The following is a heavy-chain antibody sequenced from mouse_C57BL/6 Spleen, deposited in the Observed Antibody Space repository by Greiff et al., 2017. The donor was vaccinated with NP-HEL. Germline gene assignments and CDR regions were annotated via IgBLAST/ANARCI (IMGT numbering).Heavy chain of an antibody. J-gene: IGHJ3*01. Sequence: QVQLQQSGPELVKPGASVKISCKASGYAFSSSWMNWVKQRPGKGLEWIGRIYPGDGDTNYNGKFKGKATLTAAQSSSTAYMQLSSLTSEDSAVYFCAREAYYGSSLFAYWGQGTLVTVSA. CDR1: GYAFSSSW. V-gene: IGHV1-82*01. CDR3: AREAYYGSSLFAY. CDR2: IYPGDGDT. D-gene: IGHD1-1*01.